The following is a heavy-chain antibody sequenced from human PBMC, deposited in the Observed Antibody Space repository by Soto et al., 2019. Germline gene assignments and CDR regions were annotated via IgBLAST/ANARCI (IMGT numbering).Heavy chain of an antibody. D-gene: IGHD3-22*01. CDR2: IIPIFGTA. V-gene: IGHV1-69*13. J-gene: IGHJ6*02. CDR1: GGTFSSYA. Sequence: SVKVSCKASGGTFSSYAISWVRQAPGQGLEWMGGIIPIFGTANYAQKFQGRVTITADESTSTAYMELSSLRSEDTAVYYCASYDSSQPYYYYGMDVWGQGTTVTVSS. CDR3: ASYDSSQPYYYYGMDV.